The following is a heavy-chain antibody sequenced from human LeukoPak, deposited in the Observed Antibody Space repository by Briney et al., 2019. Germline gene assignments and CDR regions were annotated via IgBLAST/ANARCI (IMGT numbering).Heavy chain of an antibody. D-gene: IGHD3-10*02. Sequence: LAGGSLRHTCVASGFTFSSRDWMTWVRRAPGKGLEWVANIKQDGSEKNYVDSVKGRFAISRDNAKNSLYLQMNSLRAEDTAVYYCAELGITMIGGVWGKGTSVTISS. CDR3: AELGITMIGGV. V-gene: IGHV3-7*01. CDR2: IKQDGSEK. CDR1: GFTFSSRDW. J-gene: IGHJ6*04.